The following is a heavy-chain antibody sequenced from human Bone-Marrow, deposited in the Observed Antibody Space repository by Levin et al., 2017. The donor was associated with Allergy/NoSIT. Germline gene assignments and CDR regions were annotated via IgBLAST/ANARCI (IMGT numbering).Heavy chain of an antibody. V-gene: IGHV4-34*01. CDR2: INHSGST. CDR3: ARGYYDSSGYFPNDY. Sequence: PSETLSLTCAVYGGSFSGYYWSWIRQPPGKGLEWIGEINHSGSTNYNPSLKSRVTISVDTSKNQFSLKLSSVTAADTAVYYCARGYYDSSGYFPNDYWGQGTLVTVSS. CDR1: GGSFSGYY. J-gene: IGHJ4*02. D-gene: IGHD3-22*01.